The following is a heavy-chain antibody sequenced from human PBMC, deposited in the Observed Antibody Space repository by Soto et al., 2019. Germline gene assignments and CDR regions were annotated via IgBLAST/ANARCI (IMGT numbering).Heavy chain of an antibody. V-gene: IGHV1-18*01. CDR2: ISAYNSNT. J-gene: IGHJ5*02. CDR3: ARCDFRRIENWFDP. CDR1: GYTFTSYG. Sequence: ASVKVSCKASGYTFTSYGISWVRQAPGQGIERMGWISAYNSNTNYAQKLQGRVTMTTDTSTSTAYMELRSLRSDDTAVYYCARCDFRRIENWFDPWGQGTLVTVSS. D-gene: IGHD2-15*01.